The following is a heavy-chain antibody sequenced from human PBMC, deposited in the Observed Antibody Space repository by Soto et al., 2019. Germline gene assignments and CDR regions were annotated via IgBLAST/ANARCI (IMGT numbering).Heavy chain of an antibody. CDR2: IWYDGSNK. J-gene: IGHJ4*02. CDR3: ARXLHDFWSGSSSQYYFDY. V-gene: IGHV3-33*01. D-gene: IGHD3-3*01. CDR1: GFTFSSYG. Sequence: GGSLRLSCAASGFTFSSYGMHWVRQAPGKGLEWVAVIWYDGSNKYYADSVKGRFTISRDNSKNTLYLQMNSLRAEDTAVYYCARXLHDFWSGSSSQYYFDYWGQGTLVTVSS.